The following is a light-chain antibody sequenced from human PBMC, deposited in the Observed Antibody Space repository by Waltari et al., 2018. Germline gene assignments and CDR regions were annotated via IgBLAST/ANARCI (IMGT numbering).Light chain of an antibody. CDR1: SSDIGNYTY. CDR2: DVS. J-gene: IGLJ1*01. Sequence: QSALTQPASVSGAPGQSISISCTGTSSDIGNYTYVSWYQHHPGKAPKLIIYDVSNRPSGVSSRFSGSKSGNTASLTISWLQAEDESDYYCTSFTTSSTYVFGTGTKVTVL. V-gene: IGLV2-14*03. CDR3: TSFTTSSTYV.